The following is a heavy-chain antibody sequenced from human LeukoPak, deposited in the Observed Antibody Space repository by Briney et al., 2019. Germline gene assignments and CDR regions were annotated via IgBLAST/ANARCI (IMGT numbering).Heavy chain of an antibody. CDR1: GFTFSDYY. CDR3: AEDCSGGSCYDY. V-gene: IGHV3-7*05. J-gene: IGHJ4*02. CDR2: IKYDGSEK. Sequence: GGSLRLSCAASGFTFSDYYMDWVRQAPGKGLEWVANIKYDGSEKYYVDSVRGRFTISRDNAKNSLYLQMNSLTPEDTAVYFCAEDCSGGSCYDYWGQGTLVTVSS. D-gene: IGHD2-15*01.